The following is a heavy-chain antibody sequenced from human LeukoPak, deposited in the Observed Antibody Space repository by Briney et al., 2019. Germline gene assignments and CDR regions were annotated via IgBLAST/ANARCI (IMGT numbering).Heavy chain of an antibody. J-gene: IGHJ5*02. CDR1: GFTFKTFE. CDR3: ARGNTYYLDTSWWFDP. Sequence: NPGGSLRLSCAASGFTFKTFEMNWVRQVPGKGLEWLSYISSSGNTAYYADSVKGRFTISRDNSKNSLFLQMNSLRAEDTAVYYCARGNTYYLDTSWWFDPWGQGTLVTVSS. CDR2: ISSSGNTA. V-gene: IGHV3-48*03. D-gene: IGHD3-22*01.